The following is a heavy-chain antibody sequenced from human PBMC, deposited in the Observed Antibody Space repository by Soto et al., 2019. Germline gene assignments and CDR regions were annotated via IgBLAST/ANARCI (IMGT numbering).Heavy chain of an antibody. J-gene: IGHJ4*02. CDR2: IYYSGST. D-gene: IGHD3-10*02. CDR1: GGSISRSSYY. V-gene: IGHV4-39*01. CDR3: ARHEGVQLCSDDY. Sequence: QLQLQESGPGLVKPSVTLSLTCTVSGGSISRSSYYWGWIRQPPGKGLEWIGNIYYSGSTYYNPSLKNGVTKSVDTAQNQFSLRMSTLTAADTAEYYSARHEGVQLCSDDYGGQGTLFTVAS.